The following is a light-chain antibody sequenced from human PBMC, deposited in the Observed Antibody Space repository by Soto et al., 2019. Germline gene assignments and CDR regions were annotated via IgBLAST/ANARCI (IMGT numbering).Light chain of an antibody. CDR2: GAS. CDR1: QSVSSNS. J-gene: IGKJ1*01. CDR3: QHYGTSPWP. V-gene: IGKV3-20*01. Sequence: ETVLTQSPGTLSLSPGERATLSCRASQSVSSNSLAWFQQKPGQAPRLLIFGASSRATGIPDRFSGSGSGTDFTLTISRLEPEDFAVYYCQHYGTSPWPFGQGTKVEIK.